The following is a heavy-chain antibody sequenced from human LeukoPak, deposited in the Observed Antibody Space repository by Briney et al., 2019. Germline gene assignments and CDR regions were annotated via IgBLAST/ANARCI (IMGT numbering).Heavy chain of an antibody. J-gene: IGHJ4*02. CDR2: FYHTGTT. V-gene: IGHV4-38-2*02. Sequence: SGTLCLTCTVPGRSISSGYYCGWIRQPPGKGREWRAAFYHTGTTYHNPSLNSRVTTSVDTSMNQFSLKLSSVTAADTAVYYCARVLLISNPPQGGDYWGQGILVTVSS. D-gene: IGHD3-10*01. CDR3: ARVLLISNPPQGGDY. CDR1: GRSISSGYY.